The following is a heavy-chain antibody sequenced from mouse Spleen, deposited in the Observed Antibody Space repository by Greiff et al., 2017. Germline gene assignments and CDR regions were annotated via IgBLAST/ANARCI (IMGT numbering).Heavy chain of an antibody. CDR2: IYPGNSDT. CDR1: GYTFTSYW. CDR3: TREDYRYDRAWFAY. J-gene: IGHJ3*01. D-gene: IGHD2-14*01. V-gene: IGHV1-5*01. Sequence: DVKLQESGTVLARPGASVKMSCKTSGYTFTSYWMHWVKQRPGQGLEWIGAIYPGNSDTSYNQKFKGKAKLTAVTSASTAYMELSSLTNEDSAVYYCTREDYRYDRAWFAYWGQGTLVTVSA.